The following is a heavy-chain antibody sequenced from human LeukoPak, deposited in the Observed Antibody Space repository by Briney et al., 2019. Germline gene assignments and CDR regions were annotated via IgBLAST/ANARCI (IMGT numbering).Heavy chain of an antibody. D-gene: IGHD5-24*01. CDR2: IWYDGSNK. CDR1: GFTFSSYG. V-gene: IGHV3-33*01. J-gene: IGHJ4*02. CDR3: ASHNL. Sequence: GGSLRLSCAASGFTFSSYGMHWGRQAPGKGLEWVSVIWYDGSNKYYADSVKGRFTISRDNSKNTLYLQMNSLRAEDTAVYSCASHNLWGQGTLVTVSS.